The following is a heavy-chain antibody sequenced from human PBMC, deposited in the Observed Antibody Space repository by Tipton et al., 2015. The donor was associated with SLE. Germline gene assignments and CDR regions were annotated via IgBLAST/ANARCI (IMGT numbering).Heavy chain of an antibody. CDR3: ARDYFESSGYPTDAFDI. CDR1: GGSFSGYS. CDR2: INHSGST. V-gene: IGHV4-34*01. D-gene: IGHD3-22*01. J-gene: IGHJ3*02. Sequence: TLSLTCAVYGGSFSGYSWSWIRQPPGKGLESIGEINHSGSTNYNPSLKSRVTISVDTSKNQFSLNLTSVTAADTAVYYCARDYFESSGYPTDAFDIWGQGTMVTVSS.